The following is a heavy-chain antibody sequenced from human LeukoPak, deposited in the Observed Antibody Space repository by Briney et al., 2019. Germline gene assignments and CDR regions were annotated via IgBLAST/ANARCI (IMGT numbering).Heavy chain of an antibody. CDR1: GGSFSGYY. CDR3: ARGKLGYCSGGSCYRTENYNWFDP. D-gene: IGHD2-15*01. Sequence: LSLTCAVYGGSFSGYYWSWIRQAPGKGLEWVSYISSSGSTIYYADSVKGRFTISRDNAKNSLYLQMNSLRAEDTAVYYCARGKLGYCSGGSCYRTENYNWFDPWGQGTLVTVSS. J-gene: IGHJ5*02. V-gene: IGHV3-11*01. CDR2: ISSSGSTI.